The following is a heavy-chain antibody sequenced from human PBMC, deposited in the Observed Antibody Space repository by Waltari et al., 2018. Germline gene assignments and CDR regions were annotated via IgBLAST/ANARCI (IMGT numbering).Heavy chain of an antibody. CDR2: IIPILGIA. Sequence: QVQLVQSGAEVKKPGSSVKVSCKASVGTFSSYAIRWVRQATGQGLEWMGGIIPILGIANYAQKFQGRVTITADESTSTAYMELSSLRSEDTAVYYCARGTVASSSSRYFQHWGQGTLVTVSS. J-gene: IGHJ1*01. V-gene: IGHV1-69*04. D-gene: IGHD6-6*01. CDR1: VGTFSSYA. CDR3: ARGTVASSSSRYFQH.